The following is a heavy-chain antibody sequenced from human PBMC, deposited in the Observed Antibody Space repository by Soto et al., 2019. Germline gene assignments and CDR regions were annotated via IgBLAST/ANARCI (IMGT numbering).Heavy chain of an antibody. Sequence: GGSLRLSCAASGFTFSSYAMSWVRQAPGKGLEWVSAISGSGGSTYYADSVKSRLTITKDTSKNQVVLTMTNMDPVDTATYYCAHTGMYYYDSSGYYPQFDYWGHGTLVTVSS. J-gene: IGHJ4*01. V-gene: IGHV3-23*01. CDR3: AHTGMYYYDSSGYYPQFDY. D-gene: IGHD3-22*01. CDR1: GFTFSSYA. CDR2: ISGSGGST.